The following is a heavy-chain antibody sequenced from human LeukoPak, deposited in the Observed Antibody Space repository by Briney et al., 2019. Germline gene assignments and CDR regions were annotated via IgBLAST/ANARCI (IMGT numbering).Heavy chain of an antibody. Sequence: GGSLRLSCAASGFTFSNYGMHWVRQAPGRGLEGVALIQYDGNNKYYADSVKGRFTISRDNSRNTLYLQMNSLRSEDTAVYSCATDLDCSTTSCSGYFDFWGQGTLVTVSS. CDR1: GFTFSNYG. J-gene: IGHJ4*02. CDR2: IQYDGNNK. V-gene: IGHV3-30*02. CDR3: ATDLDCSTTSCSGYFDF. D-gene: IGHD2-2*01.